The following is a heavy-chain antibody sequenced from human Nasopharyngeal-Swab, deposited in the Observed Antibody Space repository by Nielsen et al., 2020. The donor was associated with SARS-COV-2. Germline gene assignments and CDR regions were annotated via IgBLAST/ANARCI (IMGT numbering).Heavy chain of an antibody. CDR1: GGSFRYYY. D-gene: IGHD2-15*01. CDR3: AKGDRGDIRYGFDF. Sequence: SETLSLTCAIYGGSFRYYYWHWIRQSPGQGLEWIGEINQSGTTNYHASLKSRVTISVDTSKNHFSLKLTSVTAADTAVYYCAKGDRGDIRYGFDFWGQGTLVTVSS. V-gene: IGHV4-34*01. J-gene: IGHJ4*02. CDR2: INQSGTT.